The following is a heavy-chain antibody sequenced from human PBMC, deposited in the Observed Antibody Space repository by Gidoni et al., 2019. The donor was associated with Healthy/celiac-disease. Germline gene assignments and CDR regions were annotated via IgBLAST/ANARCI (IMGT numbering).Heavy chain of an antibody. J-gene: IGHJ3*02. CDR3: ARLVVDTAMVTEADAFDI. CDR1: GWSFSGYS. V-gene: IGHV4-34*01. CDR2: INHSGST. Sequence: QVQLQQWGAGLLKPSETLSLTCAVYGWSFSGYSWSWIRQPPGKGLEWIGEINHSGSTNYNPSLKSRVTISVDTSKNQFSLKLSSVTAADTAVYYCARLVVDTAMVTEADAFDIWGQGTMVTVSS. D-gene: IGHD5-18*01.